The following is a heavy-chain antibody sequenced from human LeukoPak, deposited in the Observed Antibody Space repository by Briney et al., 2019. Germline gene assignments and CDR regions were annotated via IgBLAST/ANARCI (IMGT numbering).Heavy chain of an antibody. D-gene: IGHD2/OR15-2a*01. CDR3: AKDLYGLQGY. CDR1: GFTFSSYG. V-gene: IGHV3-30*18. J-gene: IGHJ4*02. CDR2: ISYDGSNK. Sequence: PGRSLRLSCAASGFTFSSYGMHWVRQAPGKGLEWVAVISYDGSNKYYADSVKGRFTISRDNSKNTLYLQMNSLRAEDTAVYYCAKDLYGLQGYWGQGTLVTVSS.